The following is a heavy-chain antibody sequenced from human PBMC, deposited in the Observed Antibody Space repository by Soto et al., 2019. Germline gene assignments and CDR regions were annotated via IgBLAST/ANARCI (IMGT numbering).Heavy chain of an antibody. V-gene: IGHV4-30-4*01. J-gene: IGHJ4*02. CDR2: IYYIGST. CDR3: AREVKATTVPHE. CDR1: GGSINSGGYY. D-gene: IGHD4-17*01. Sequence: QVQLQESGPGLVKPSQPLSLTCTVSGGSINSGGYYWGWIRQTPGKGLEWIGNIYYIGSTYYTPSLESRVTISIDKSKNQFFLKLRSVTPADTAVYYCAREVKATTVPHEWGQVTLVTVFS.